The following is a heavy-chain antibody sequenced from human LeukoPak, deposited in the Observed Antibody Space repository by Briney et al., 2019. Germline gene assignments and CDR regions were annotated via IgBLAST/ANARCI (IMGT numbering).Heavy chain of an antibody. CDR2: INGDGSTT. J-gene: IGHJ4*02. Sequence: GGSLRLSCEASTFTFSTYWMRWVRQAPGKGRVWVSYINGDGSTTNYADSVKGRLTISRDNAKNTLYLQMNSLRAEDTAVYYCATGSGSYYDSWGLGTLVTVSS. V-gene: IGHV3-74*01. CDR1: TFTFSTYW. CDR3: ATGSGSYYDS. D-gene: IGHD3-10*01.